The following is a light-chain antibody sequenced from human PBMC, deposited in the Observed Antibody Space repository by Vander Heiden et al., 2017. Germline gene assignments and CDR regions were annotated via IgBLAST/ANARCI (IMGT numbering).Light chain of an antibody. CDR3: CSYAGSTTFEV. CDR1: RSDVGSYNL. V-gene: IGLV2-23*02. Sequence: QSALTQPAAVSGSPGQSITIPCTGTRSDVGSYNLVSWYQQHPGKAPKLIIYEVSKRPSGVSNRFSGSKSGNTASLTISGLQAEDEAEYYCCSYAGSTTFEVFGGGTNLTVL. J-gene: IGLJ3*02. CDR2: EVS.